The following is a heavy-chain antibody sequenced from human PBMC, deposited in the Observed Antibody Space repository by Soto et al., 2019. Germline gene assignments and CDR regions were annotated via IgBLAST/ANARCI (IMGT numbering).Heavy chain of an antibody. D-gene: IGHD2-2*01. V-gene: IGHV3-15*01. CDR3: TSRPLSYCSGTSCPLPDY. CDR1: GLTFSNAW. Sequence: GGSLRLSCAASGLTFSNAWMTWVRQAPGKGLEWVGRIKSKTDGGTTDYAAPVKGRFTISRDDSKNTLYLQMNSLKTEDTAVYYCTSRPLSYCSGTSCPLPDYRGQGSLVTVSS. CDR2: IKSKTDGGTT. J-gene: IGHJ4*02.